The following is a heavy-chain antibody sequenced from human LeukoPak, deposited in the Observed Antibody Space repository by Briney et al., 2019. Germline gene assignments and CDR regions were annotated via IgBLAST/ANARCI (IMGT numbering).Heavy chain of an antibody. J-gene: IGHJ6*02. CDR1: GFTFSDYY. Sequence: GGSLRLSCAASGFTFSDYYMSWIRQAPGKGLEGVSYIISSGSTIYYADSVKGRFTISRDNAKNSLYLQMNSLRAEDTAVYYCARDDPYDFWSGLQLLDVWGQGTTVTVSS. CDR2: IISSGSTI. D-gene: IGHD3-3*01. V-gene: IGHV3-11*01. CDR3: ARDDPYDFWSGLQLLDV.